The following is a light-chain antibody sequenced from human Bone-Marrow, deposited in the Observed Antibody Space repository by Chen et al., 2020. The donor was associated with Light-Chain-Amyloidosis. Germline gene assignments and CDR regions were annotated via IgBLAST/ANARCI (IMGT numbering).Light chain of an antibody. CDR3: QVWDRSSDRPV. CDR2: DDS. V-gene: IGLV3-21*02. CDR1: NIGSTS. J-gene: IGLJ3*02. Sequence: SYVLTQPSSVSVAPGQTATIACGGNNIGSTSVHWYQQTPGQAPRLVVYDDSDRPSGIPERLSGSNSGNTATLTISRVEAGDEADYCCQVWDRSSDRPVFGGGTKLTVL.